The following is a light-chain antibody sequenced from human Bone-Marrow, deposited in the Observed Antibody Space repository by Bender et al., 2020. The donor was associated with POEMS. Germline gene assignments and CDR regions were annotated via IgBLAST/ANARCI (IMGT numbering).Light chain of an antibody. CDR2: EGS. J-gene: IGLJ1*01. CDR3: FSYTSSNTFV. V-gene: IGLV2-14*02. Sequence: QSALTQPASVSGSPGQSITISCTGTSSDVGTYNVVSWYQQHPGKVPKVIIYEGSKRPSGVSNRFSGSKSDNTASLTIFGLQADDEADYYCFSYTSSNTFVFGTGTKVTVL. CDR1: SSDVGTYNV.